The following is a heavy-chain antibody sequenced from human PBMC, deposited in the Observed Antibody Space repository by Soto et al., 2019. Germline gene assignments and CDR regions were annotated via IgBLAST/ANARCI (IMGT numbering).Heavy chain of an antibody. CDR2: IYWDDDK. CDR3: AHSVVAGLGYYFDY. J-gene: IGHJ4*02. V-gene: IGHV2-5*02. Sequence: QITLKESGPTLVKPTQTLTLTCTFSGFSLSSTRVAVGWIRQPPGKALEWLALIYWDDDKSHSPFLKSRLTITKDTSKNQVVLTMTNMDPVDTATYYCAHSVVAGLGYYFDYWGQGTLVTVSS. CDR1: GFSLSSTRVA. D-gene: IGHD6-19*01.